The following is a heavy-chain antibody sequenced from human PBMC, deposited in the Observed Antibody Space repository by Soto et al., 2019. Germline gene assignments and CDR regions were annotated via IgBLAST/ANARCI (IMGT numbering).Heavy chain of an antibody. Sequence: GGSLRLSCTASGFSFSTHAMIWVRQAPGKGLEWVSSISIGGTTTFYAASVEGRFTISRDKSKNTLYLQMNSLRADDTAVYYCAREGGSIGGWFGRKFDSWGQGTQVTVSS. J-gene: IGHJ4*02. V-gene: IGHV3-23*01. CDR1: GFSFSTHA. D-gene: IGHD6-19*01. CDR2: ISIGGTTT. CDR3: AREGGSIGGWFGRKFDS.